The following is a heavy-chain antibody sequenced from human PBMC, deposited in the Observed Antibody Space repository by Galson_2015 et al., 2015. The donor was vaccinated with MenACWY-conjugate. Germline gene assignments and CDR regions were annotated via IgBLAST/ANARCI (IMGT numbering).Heavy chain of an antibody. V-gene: IGHV3-66*01. CDR1: GFTVTSNY. Sequence: SLRLSCAASGFTVTSNYMSWVRQAPGKALEWVSVIYAGGSTDYADSVRSRFTISRDNSRNTLYLQMDSLRPEDTALYYCARENVATLIDLWGQGTLVTVYS. CDR2: IYAGGST. CDR3: ARENVATLIDL. D-gene: IGHD2-15*01. J-gene: IGHJ5*02.